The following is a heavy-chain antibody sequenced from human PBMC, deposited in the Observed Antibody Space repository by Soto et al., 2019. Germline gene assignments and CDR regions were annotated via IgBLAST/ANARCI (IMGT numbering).Heavy chain of an antibody. Sequence: PGGSLRLSCAAXXXXXSDXXXXXXXXAPGKGWEWLANINLPGGHPYYVVFVKALFTIPRDNPQTSLYLQMNSLRAEVTVFYYCAGLDSAIIRRTYWAHGPLVP. D-gene: IGHD5-18*01. CDR1: XXXXSDXX. V-gene: IGHV3-7*01. CDR3: AGLDSAIIRRTY. CDR2: INLPGGHP. J-gene: IGHJ4*01.